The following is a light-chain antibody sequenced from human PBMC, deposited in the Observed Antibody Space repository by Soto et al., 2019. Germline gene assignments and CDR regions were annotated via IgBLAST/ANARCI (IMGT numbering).Light chain of an antibody. CDR2: ATS. J-gene: IGKJ5*01. CDR3: QQSFTTPS. Sequence: IQVTQSPSSLSASVGDRVNITCRASQTVSSYLNWYQQKPGTVPKLLIYATSNLQSGVPSRFSGRGFGTDFTLTISSLQPEDFATYYCQQSFTTPSFGQGTRLAIK. CDR1: QTVSSY. V-gene: IGKV1-39*01.